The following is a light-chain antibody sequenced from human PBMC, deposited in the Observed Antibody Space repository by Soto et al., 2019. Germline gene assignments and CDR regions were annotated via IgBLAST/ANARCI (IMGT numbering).Light chain of an antibody. Sequence: SYELTQPPSVSVSPGQTASITCSGDKLGDKYVCWYQQKPGQSPVLVIYQDNKRPSGIPERFSGSNSGNTATLTISGTQAMDEADYYCQAWDSSTASCVLGTGTKLTVL. CDR2: QDN. CDR1: KLGDKY. J-gene: IGLJ1*01. CDR3: QAWDSSTASCV. V-gene: IGLV3-1*01.